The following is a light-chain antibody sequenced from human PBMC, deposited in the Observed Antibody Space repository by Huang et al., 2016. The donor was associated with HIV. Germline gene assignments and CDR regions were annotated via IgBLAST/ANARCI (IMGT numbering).Light chain of an antibody. J-gene: IGKJ1*01. CDR2: WAS. Sequence: DIVMTQSPDSLAVSLGERATINCKSSQVVLYSSNNKNYLTWYQQKPGQPPKLLIYWASTRESGVPDRFSGSGSGTDFTLTISSLQAEDVAVYYCQQYYITPWTFGQGTKVEIK. V-gene: IGKV4-1*01. CDR1: QVVLYSSNNKNY. CDR3: QQYYITPWT.